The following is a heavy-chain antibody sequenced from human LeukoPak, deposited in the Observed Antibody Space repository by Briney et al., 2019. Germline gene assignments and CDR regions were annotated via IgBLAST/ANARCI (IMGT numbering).Heavy chain of an antibody. J-gene: IGHJ5*02. D-gene: IGHD3-10*01. CDR2: ISSSGLI. CDR3: ARDLLRGAST. Sequence: PGGSLRLSCAASGFTFSTDGMNWVRQAPGKGLEWVSSISSSGLIYYTDSVKGRFTTSRDNAKNSLYLQMNSLRDEDSAVYFCARDLLRGASTWGQGTLVTVSS. CDR1: GFTFSTDG. V-gene: IGHV3-21*01.